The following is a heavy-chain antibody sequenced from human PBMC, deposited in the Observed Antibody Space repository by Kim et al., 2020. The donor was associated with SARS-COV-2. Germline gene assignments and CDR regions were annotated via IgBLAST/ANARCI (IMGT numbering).Heavy chain of an antibody. Sequence: RFTISRDNSKNTLYLQMNSLRAEDTAVYYCASRPYYDFWSGYHIPYYFDYWGQGTLVTVSS. V-gene: IGHV3-23*01. CDR3: ASRPYYDFWSGYHIPYYFDY. J-gene: IGHJ4*02. D-gene: IGHD3-3*01.